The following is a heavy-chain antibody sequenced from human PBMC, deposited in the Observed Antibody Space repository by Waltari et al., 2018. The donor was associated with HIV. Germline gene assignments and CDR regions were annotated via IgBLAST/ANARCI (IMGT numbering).Heavy chain of an antibody. Sequence: QITLKESGPTPVKPTQTLTLTCPFTAFPLTTSAVGVGWTRLPAGKAPDWRALIYWNDDKRYNPSLKSRLNITKDTSKNQVILTMTKMDPVDTATYYCARSYYYDSSGYYWVYYFDYWGQGTLVTVSS. V-gene: IGHV2-5*01. CDR3: ARSYYYDSSGYYWVYYFDY. J-gene: IGHJ4*02. D-gene: IGHD3-22*01. CDR2: IYWNDDK. CDR1: AFPLTTSAVG.